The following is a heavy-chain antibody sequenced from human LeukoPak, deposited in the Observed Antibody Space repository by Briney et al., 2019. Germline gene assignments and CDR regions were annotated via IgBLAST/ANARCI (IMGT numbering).Heavy chain of an antibody. J-gene: IGHJ4*02. D-gene: IGHD5-18*01. V-gene: IGHV4-59*01. CDR2: IYYSGST. CDR1: GVSISSYY. CDR3: ARYSYGPRFSFDY. Sequence: PSETLSLTCTVSGVSISSYYWSWIRQPPGKGLEWIGYIYYSGSTNYNPSLKSRVTISVDTSKNQFSLELSSVTAADTAVYYCARYSYGPRFSFDYWGQGTLVTVSS.